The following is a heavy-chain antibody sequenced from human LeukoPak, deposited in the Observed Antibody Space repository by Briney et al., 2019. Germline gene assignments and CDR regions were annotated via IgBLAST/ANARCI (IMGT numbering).Heavy chain of an antibody. J-gene: IGHJ4*02. CDR3: ARYVVTTVPYFDY. D-gene: IGHD4-23*01. Sequence: PSETLSLTCTVSGGSVSSSGYYWGWIRQPPGKGLEWIGYIYYSGSTNYNPSLKSRVTISVDTSKNQFSLKLSSVTAADTAVYYCARYVVTTVPYFDYWGQGTLVTVSS. CDR2: IYYSGST. V-gene: IGHV4-61*05. CDR1: GGSVSSSGYY.